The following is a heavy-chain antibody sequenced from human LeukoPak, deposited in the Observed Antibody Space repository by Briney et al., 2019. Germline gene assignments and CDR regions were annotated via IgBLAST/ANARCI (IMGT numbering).Heavy chain of an antibody. CDR3: ARGGPALWFGETQYNWFDP. D-gene: IGHD3-10*01. V-gene: IGHV3-48*01. CDR2: ISSSSSTI. J-gene: IGHJ5*02. Sequence: PGGSLRLSCAASGFTFSSYSMNWVRQAPGKGLEWVSYISSSSSTIYYADSVKGRFTISRDNAKNSLYLQMNSLRAEDTAVYYCARGGPALWFGETQYNWFDPWGQGTLVTVSS. CDR1: GFTFSSYS.